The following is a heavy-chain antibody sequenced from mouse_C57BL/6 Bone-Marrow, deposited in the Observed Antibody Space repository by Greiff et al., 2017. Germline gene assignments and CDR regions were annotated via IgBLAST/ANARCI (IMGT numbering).Heavy chain of an antibody. Sequence: VQLQQPGAELVKPGASVKMSCKASGYTFTSYWITWVKQRPGQGLEWIGDIYPGSGSTNYNEKFKSKATLTVDTSSSTAYMQLSSLTSEDSAVYDCERGGGYYVRYFDYWGQGTTLTVSS. CDR2: IYPGSGST. V-gene: IGHV1-55*01. CDR3: ERGGGYYVRYFDY. J-gene: IGHJ2*01. CDR1: GYTFTSYW. D-gene: IGHD2-3*01.